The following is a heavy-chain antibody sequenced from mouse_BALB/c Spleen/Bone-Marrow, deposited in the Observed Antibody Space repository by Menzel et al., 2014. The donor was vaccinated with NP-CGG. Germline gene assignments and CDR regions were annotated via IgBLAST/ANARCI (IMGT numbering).Heavy chain of an antibody. D-gene: IGHD2-14*01. CDR3: ALYYRYDYFDY. CDR2: INPSTTYS. V-gene: IGHV1-7*01. Sequence: VQLQQSGAELAKPGASVKMSCKASGYTFTSYWMHWVKQRPGQGLEWIGYINPSTTYSAYNQKFKDKATLTADKSSSTAYMQLSSLTSEDSAVYCCALYYRYDYFDYWGQGTTLTVSS. CDR1: GYTFTSYW. J-gene: IGHJ2*01.